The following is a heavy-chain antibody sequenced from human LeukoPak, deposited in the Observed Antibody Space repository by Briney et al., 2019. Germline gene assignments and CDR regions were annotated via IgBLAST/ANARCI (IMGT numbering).Heavy chain of an antibody. CDR1: GGSINNYY. D-gene: IGHD5-24*01. CDR3: ARVNLLATIIDY. V-gene: IGHV4-4*07. CDR2: IYTRGST. Sequence: SETLSLTCTVSGGSINNYYWSWIRQPAGKGLEWIGRIYTRGSTNYNPSLKSRVTMSVDTSKNQFSLKLSSVTAADTAVYYCARVNLLATIIDYWGQGTLVTVSS. J-gene: IGHJ4*02.